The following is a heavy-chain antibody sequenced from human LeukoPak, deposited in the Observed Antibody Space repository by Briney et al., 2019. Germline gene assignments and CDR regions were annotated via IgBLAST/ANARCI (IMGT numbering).Heavy chain of an antibody. CDR2: IYPDDSDT. V-gene: IGHV5-51*01. D-gene: IGHD2-2*02. Sequence: GESLKISCKGSGYRFTSYWIGWVSQMPGKGLEWMGLIYPDDSDTRYSPSFQGQVTISADKSISTAYLQWSSLKASDTAMYYCAIGGDSTTSCYRCFDYWGQGTLVTVSS. CDR1: GYRFTSYW. CDR3: AIGGDSTTSCYRCFDY. J-gene: IGHJ4*02.